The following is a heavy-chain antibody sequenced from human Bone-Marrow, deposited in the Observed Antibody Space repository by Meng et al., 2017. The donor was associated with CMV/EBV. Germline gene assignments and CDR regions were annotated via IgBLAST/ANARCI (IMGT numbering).Heavy chain of an antibody. CDR3: ASVSGQDYYRSGGTVNFDY. D-gene: IGHD3-10*01. CDR1: AFTFSSYS. CDR2: ISSRSSYI. J-gene: IGHJ4*02. Sequence: GGSLRLSCAASAFTFSSYSMNCVRQAPGKGLEWVSSISSRSSYIYYADSVKGQFTISRDNAKNSLYLQMNSLRAEDTAVYDCASVSGQDYYRSGGTVNFDYWGQGTLVTVSS. V-gene: IGHV3-21*01.